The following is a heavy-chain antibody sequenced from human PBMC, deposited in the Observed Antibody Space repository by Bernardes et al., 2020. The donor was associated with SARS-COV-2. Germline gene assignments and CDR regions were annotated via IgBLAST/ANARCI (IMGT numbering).Heavy chain of an antibody. CDR1: GYSFTSYW. J-gene: IGHJ3*01. CDR3: ARGANYAGNTNAFDF. V-gene: IGHV5-51*01. D-gene: IGHD6-13*01. Sequence: SLTISCQASGYSFTSYWIGWVRQMPGTGLEWMGIIYPGDSDTKYSPSFQGQVTISADKSITTAYLQWSSLKASDTAMYYCARGANYAGNTNAFDFWGLGTMVTVSS. CDR2: IYPGDSDT.